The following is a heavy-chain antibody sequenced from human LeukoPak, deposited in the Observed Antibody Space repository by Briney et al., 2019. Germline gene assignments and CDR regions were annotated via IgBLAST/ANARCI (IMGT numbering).Heavy chain of an antibody. CDR1: GFTFSSSA. J-gene: IGHJ4*02. Sequence: PGGSLRLSCAASGFTFSSSAFSWVRQAPGKGLEWVSGISESGTYTYYADSVKGRFTISRDNSKKTLFLQMNSLRAEDTAVYYCAKGLGGVAYWGQGTQVTVSS. CDR3: AKGLGGVAY. V-gene: IGHV3-23*01. D-gene: IGHD1-26*01. CDR2: ISESGTYT.